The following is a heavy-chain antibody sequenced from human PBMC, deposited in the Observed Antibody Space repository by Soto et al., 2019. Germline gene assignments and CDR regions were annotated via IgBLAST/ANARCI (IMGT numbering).Heavy chain of an antibody. D-gene: IGHD5-18*01. V-gene: IGHV3-64*01. CDR1: GFTFSSYA. CDR3: ARGYGYYFDY. J-gene: IGHJ4*02. CDR2: ISSNGGST. Sequence: EVQLVESGGGLVQPGGSLRLSCAASGFTFSSYAMHWVRQAPGKGLEYVSVISSNGGSTDYANSVKGRFTISGDNSKTTLYLQMGSLRAEDMAVYYCARGYGYYFDYWGQGTLVTVSS.